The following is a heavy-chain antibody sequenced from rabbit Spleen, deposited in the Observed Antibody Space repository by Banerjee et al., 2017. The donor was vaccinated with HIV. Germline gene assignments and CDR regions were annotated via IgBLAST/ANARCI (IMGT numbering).Heavy chain of an antibody. Sequence: QEQLVESGGGLVQPEGSLTLTCTASEFDFSGNYYICWFRQAPGKGPEWISCIAGSSSGFTYSATWATGRVTISKTTSTTVTLQMTSLTVADTATYFCARDTGTSFSSYGMDPWGPGTLVTVS. J-gene: IGHJ6*02. CDR1: EFDFSGNYY. CDR3: ARDTGTSFSSYGMDP. V-gene: IGHV1S45*01. D-gene: IGHD7-1*01. CDR2: IAGSSSGFT.